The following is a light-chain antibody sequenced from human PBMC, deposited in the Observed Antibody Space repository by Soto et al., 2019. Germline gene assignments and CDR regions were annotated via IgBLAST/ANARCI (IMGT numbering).Light chain of an antibody. J-gene: IGLJ3*02. CDR1: SSNIGAGYD. V-gene: IGLV1-40*01. CDR2: GNN. Sequence: QSVLTQPPSVSGAPGQRVTISCTGSSSNIGAGYDVHWYQQFPGTAPKLLIYGNNNRPSGVPDRFSGFKSGTSASLAITGLQAEDEADYYCQSYDTSLSGSGVFGGGTKVTVL. CDR3: QSYDTSLSGSGV.